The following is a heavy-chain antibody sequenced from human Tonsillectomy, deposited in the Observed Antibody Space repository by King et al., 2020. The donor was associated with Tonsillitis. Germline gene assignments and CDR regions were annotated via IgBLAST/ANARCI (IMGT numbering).Heavy chain of an antibody. D-gene: IGHD2-15*01. CDR3: ATGGCSYSYRGICYHPFDY. Sequence: VQLVESGGGSVQPGGSLRLSCAASGFTFSTHAIYWVRQAPGKGLEWVSGISGSGDTTYYADSVKGRFTISRDNSKSTLYLQMDSLRGEDTAVYYCATGGCSYSYRGICYHPFDYWGQGTLVTVSS. J-gene: IGHJ4*02. V-gene: IGHV3-23*04. CDR1: GFTFSTHA. CDR2: ISGSGDTT.